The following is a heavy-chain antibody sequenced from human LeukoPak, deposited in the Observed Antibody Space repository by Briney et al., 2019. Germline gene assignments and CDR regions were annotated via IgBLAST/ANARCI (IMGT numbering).Heavy chain of an antibody. J-gene: IGHJ4*02. CDR3: ARDPSGYFNY. V-gene: IGHV4-61*01. D-gene: IGHD3-22*01. CDR1: GGSVSSGSYY. Sequence: SETLSLACNVSGGSVSSGSYYWSWIRQPPGKGLEWIGYVYNSGSTNYNAALKSRVTISADTSKNQFSLKLGSVTTADTAKYYCARDPSGYFNYWGQGILVTVSS. CDR2: VYNSGST.